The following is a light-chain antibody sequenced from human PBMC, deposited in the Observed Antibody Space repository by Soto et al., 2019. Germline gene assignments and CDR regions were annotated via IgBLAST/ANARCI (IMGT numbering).Light chain of an antibody. CDR2: DAS. V-gene: IGKV1-33*01. J-gene: IGKJ5*01. CDR3: QQYESLPLT. CDR1: QDINKN. Sequence: DIQMTQSPSSLSASVVDRVTITCQASQDINKNLIWYQQKPWKAPKLLIYDASDLETGVPSRFSGSGSGTGFTFTISSLQPEDFATYYCQQYESLPLTFGQGTRLEIK.